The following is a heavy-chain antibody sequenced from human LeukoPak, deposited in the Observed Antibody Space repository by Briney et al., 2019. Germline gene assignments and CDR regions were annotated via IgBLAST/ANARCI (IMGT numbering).Heavy chain of an antibody. CDR1: GFTFSSHW. Sequence: GGSLRLSCAASGFTFSSHWMHWVRQAPGKGLVWVSRINGAGSSTSYADSVKGRFTVSRDNAKNTLNLQMNSLRAEDTAVYYCARDQTFRGSWFFDLWGRGTLVTVSS. CDR2: INGAGSST. D-gene: IGHD3-3*02. CDR3: ARDQTFRGSWFFDL. V-gene: IGHV3-74*01. J-gene: IGHJ2*01.